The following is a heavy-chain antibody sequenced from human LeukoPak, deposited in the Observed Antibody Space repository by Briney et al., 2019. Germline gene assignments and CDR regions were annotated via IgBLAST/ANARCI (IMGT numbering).Heavy chain of an antibody. CDR2: ISGRGGCT. CDR1: GFTFSSYA. D-gene: IGHD1-26*01. Sequence: GGSLRLSCAASGFTFSSYAMRGVRQAPGKAREWVSDISGRGGCTYCGDSVKGRFTIFRDNSKNSLYLQMNSLRAEDTAVYYCAKFRGYSGTNRYYFDYWGQGTLVTVSS. J-gene: IGHJ4*02. CDR3: AKFRGYSGTNRYYFDY. V-gene: IGHV3-23*01.